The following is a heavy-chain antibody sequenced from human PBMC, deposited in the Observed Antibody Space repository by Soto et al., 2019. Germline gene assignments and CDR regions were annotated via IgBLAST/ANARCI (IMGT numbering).Heavy chain of an antibody. D-gene: IGHD5-18*01. J-gene: IGHJ4*02. CDR2: IYYTGST. V-gene: IGHV4-61*01. Sequence: SETLSLTCSVSGGSVSSASYYWSWLRQSPGKGLEWIGYIYYTGSTNYNPSLKSRVTISVDTSKNLFSLKLTSVTAADTAVYYCARDIRGYSRAFDYWGQGNMVTVSS. CDR1: GGSVSSASYY. CDR3: ARDIRGYSRAFDY.